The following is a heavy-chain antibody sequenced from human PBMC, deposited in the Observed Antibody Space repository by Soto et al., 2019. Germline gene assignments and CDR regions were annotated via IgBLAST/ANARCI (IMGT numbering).Heavy chain of an antibody. CDR3: AKYAGTPYDFWSGYPQPNWFDP. CDR2: ISGSGGST. CDR1: GFTFSSYA. J-gene: IGHJ5*02. V-gene: IGHV3-23*01. Sequence: GGSLRLSCAASGFTFSSYAMSWVRQAPGKGLEWVSAISGSGGSTYYADSVKGRFTISRDNSKNTLYLQMNSLRAEDTAVYYCAKYAGTPYDFWSGYPQPNWFDPWGQGTLVTVSS. D-gene: IGHD3-3*01.